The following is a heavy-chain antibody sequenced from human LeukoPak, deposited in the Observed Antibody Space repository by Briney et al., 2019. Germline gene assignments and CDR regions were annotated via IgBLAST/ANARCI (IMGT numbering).Heavy chain of an antibody. D-gene: IGHD6-13*01. CDR1: GGSISSGDYY. V-gene: IGHV4-30-4*01. CDR2: IYYSGST. J-gene: IGHJ6*02. CDR3: ARSRNDYYYGMDV. Sequence: PSETLSLTYTVSGGSISSGDYYWSWIRQPPGKGLEWIGYIYYSGSTYYNPSLKSRVTISVDTSKNQFSLKLSSVTAADTAVYYCARSRNDYYYGMDVWGQGTTVTVSS.